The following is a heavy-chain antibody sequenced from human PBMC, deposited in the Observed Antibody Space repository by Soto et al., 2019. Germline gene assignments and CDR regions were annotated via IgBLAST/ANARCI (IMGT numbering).Heavy chain of an antibody. Sequence: GGSLRLSCAASGFTFSSYGMHWVRQAPGKGLEWVAVISYDGSNKYYVDSVKGRFTISRDNSKNTLYLQMNSLRAEDTAVYYCAKDREFNTVAGDCYFDYWGQGTLVTVSS. CDR2: ISYDGSNK. V-gene: IGHV3-30*18. J-gene: IGHJ4*02. CDR3: AKDREFNTVAGDCYFDY. D-gene: IGHD6-19*01. CDR1: GFTFSSYG.